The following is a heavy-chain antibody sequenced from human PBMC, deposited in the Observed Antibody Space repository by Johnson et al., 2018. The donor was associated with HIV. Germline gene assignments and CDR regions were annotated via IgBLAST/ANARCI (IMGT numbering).Heavy chain of an antibody. CDR3: AKTWEDYDDAFDI. Sequence: QVQLVESGGGVVQPGRSLRLSCAASGFTFSSYGMHWVRQAPGKGLEWVTVIWYDGSNKYYADSVQGRFTISRDNSKNTLYLQMNSLRAEDTAVYYCAKTWEDYDDAFDIWGQGTMVTVSS. CDR2: IWYDGSNK. CDR1: GFTFSSYG. V-gene: IGHV3-33*06. D-gene: IGHD3-22*01. J-gene: IGHJ3*02.